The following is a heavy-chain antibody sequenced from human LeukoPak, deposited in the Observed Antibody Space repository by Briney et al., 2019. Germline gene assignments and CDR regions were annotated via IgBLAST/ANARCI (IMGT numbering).Heavy chain of an antibody. CDR2: IIPIFGAA. D-gene: IGHD6-13*01. CDR3: ARGRQQLASSTDY. CDR1: GGTFSSYA. V-gene: IGHV1-69*13. Sequence: SVKVSCKASGGTFSSYAISWVRQAPGQGLEWMGGIIPIFGAANYAQRFQGRVTITADESTSTAYMELSSLRSEDTAVYYCARGRQQLASSTDYWGQGTLVTVSS. J-gene: IGHJ4*02.